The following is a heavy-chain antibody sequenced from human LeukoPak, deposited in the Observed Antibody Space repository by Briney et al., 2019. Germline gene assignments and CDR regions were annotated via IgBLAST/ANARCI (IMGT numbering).Heavy chain of an antibody. Sequence: ASVKVSCKASGYTFTGFYMYWVRQTPGQVRVGRGWINPNRCGTNYAHKVLARGTMTRDTSISTAYMELSRLRSDDTAVYYCARARPGAYGSGSYPDYWGQGTLVTVSS. D-gene: IGHD3-10*01. CDR1: GYTFTGFY. J-gene: IGHJ4*02. V-gene: IGHV1-2*02. CDR2: INPNRCGT. CDR3: ARARPGAYGSGSYPDY.